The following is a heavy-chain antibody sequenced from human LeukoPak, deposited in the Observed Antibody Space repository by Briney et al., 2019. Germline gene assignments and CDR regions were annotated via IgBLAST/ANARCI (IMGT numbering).Heavy chain of an antibody. CDR2: IIPILGIA. Sequence: ASVKVSCKASGGTFSSYTISWVRQAPGQGLEWMGRIIPILGIANYAQKFQGRVTITADKSTSTAYMELSSLRSEDTAVYYCARSHVVVTAIPSWYFDLWGRGTLVAVSS. V-gene: IGHV1-69*02. J-gene: IGHJ2*01. CDR3: ARSHVVVTAIPSWYFDL. D-gene: IGHD2-21*02. CDR1: GGTFSSYT.